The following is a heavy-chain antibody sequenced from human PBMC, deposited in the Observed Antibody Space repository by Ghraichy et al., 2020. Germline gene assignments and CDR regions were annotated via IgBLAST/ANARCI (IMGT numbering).Heavy chain of an antibody. CDR1: GFTFSSYS. CDR3: ARVEVYYYYYGMDV. V-gene: IGHV3-21*01. CDR2: ISSSSSYI. Sequence: GESLNISCAASGFTFSSYSMNWVRQAPGKGLEWVSSISSSSSYIYYADSVKGRFTISRDNAKNSLYLQMNSLRAEDTAVYYCARVEVYYYYYGMDVWGQGTTVTVSS. J-gene: IGHJ6*02.